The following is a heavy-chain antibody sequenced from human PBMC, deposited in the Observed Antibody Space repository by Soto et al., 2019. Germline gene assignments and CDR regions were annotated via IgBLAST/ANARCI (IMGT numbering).Heavy chain of an antibody. J-gene: IGHJ4*02. V-gene: IGHV1-2*02. CDR1: GYTFTGYY. CDR3: ARGPLE. CDR2: IDPDSGDT. Sequence: ASVKVSCKASGYTFTGYYLHWVRQAPGQGPEWVGKIDPDSGDTDQSQKSQGRVTLTRDTAIDTAYMELTRLTLDDTAIYYCARGPLEWGQGPLVTVSS.